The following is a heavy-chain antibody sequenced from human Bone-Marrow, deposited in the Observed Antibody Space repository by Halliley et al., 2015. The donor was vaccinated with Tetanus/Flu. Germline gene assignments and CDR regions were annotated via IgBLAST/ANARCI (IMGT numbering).Heavy chain of an antibody. CDR1: GDSVSSNSGS. CDR2: TYYRSKWNN. V-gene: IGHV6-1*01. J-gene: IGHJ6*02. CDR3: VRARFQSLGGGMDV. D-gene: IGHD3-10*01. Sequence: GLVKPSQTLSLTCAISGDSVSSNSGSWNWIRRSPSRGLEWLGRTYYRSKWNNDYAESVKSRIIINPDTSKNQFSLQLSSVTPEDTAVYYCVRARFQSLGGGMDVWGQGTTVIVS.